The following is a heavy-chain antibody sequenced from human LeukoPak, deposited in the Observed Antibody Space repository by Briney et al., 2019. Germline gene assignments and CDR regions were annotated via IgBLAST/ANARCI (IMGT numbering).Heavy chain of an antibody. Sequence: PGGSLRLSCTASGFAFDEHGMSWVRQVPGKGLEWVSGINWSGGSTGYAHPLRGRFTISRDTAKNSLYLQMDSLRAEDTALYYCARAPITSPFYFDYWGQGTLVTVSS. CDR3: ARAPITSPFYFDY. CDR1: GFAFDEHG. D-gene: IGHD2-2*01. CDR2: INWSGGST. J-gene: IGHJ4*02. V-gene: IGHV3-20*04.